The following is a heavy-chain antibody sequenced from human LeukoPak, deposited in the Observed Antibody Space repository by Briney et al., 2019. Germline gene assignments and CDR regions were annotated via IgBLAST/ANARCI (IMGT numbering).Heavy chain of an antibody. CDR2: IYYSGST. J-gene: IGHJ4*02. V-gene: IGHV4-59*01. CDR3: AGAATLYYFDSSGYFSLDY. CDR1: GCSISSYY. D-gene: IGHD3-22*01. Sequence: SETLSLTCTVSGCSISSYYWSWIRQPPGKGLEWIGYIYYSGSTNYNPSLKSRLTISVHTPNNQFSLKLRSEPAADAPVYYCAGAATLYYFDSSGYFSLDYWGGGTLVTVS.